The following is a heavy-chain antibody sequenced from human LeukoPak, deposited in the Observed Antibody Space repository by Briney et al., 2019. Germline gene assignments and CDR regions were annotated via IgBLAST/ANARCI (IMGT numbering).Heavy chain of an antibody. CDR2: IYYSGST. D-gene: IGHD1-26*01. CDR1: GGSISGSSYY. CDR3: ARERSGSYSPFDY. V-gene: IGHV4-61*01. J-gene: IGHJ4*02. Sequence: PSETLSLTCTVSGGSISGSSYYWGWIRQPPGKGLEWIGYIYYSGSTNYNPSLKSRVTISVDTSKNQFSLKLNSVTAADTAVYYCARERSGSYSPFDYWGQGTLVTVSS.